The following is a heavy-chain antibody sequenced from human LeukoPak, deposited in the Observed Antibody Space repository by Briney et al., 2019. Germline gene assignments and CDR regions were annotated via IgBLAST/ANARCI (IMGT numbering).Heavy chain of an antibody. V-gene: IGHV3-11*01. CDR3: ARVRGYDYVWGSYPLH. CDR2: ISSSGSTI. J-gene: IGHJ4*02. D-gene: IGHD3-16*02. Sequence: GGSLRLSCAASGFTFSDYYMSWIRQAPGKGLEWVSYISSSGSTIYYADSVKGRFTISRDNAKDSLYLQMNSLRAEDTAVYYCARVRGYDYVWGSYPLHWGQGTLVTVSS. CDR1: GFTFSDYY.